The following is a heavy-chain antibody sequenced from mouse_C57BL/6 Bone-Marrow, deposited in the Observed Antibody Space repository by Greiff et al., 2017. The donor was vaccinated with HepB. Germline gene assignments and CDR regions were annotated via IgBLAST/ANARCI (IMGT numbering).Heavy chain of an antibody. CDR1: GYTFTSYW. CDR2: IHPNSGST. J-gene: IGHJ2*01. V-gene: IGHV1-64*01. CDR3: ERWRDY. Sequence: QVHVKQSGAELVKPGASVKLSCKASGYTFTSYWMHWVKQRPGQGLEWIGMIHPNSGSTNYNEKFKSKATLTVDKSSSTAYMQLSSLTSEDSAVYYCERWRDYWGQGTTLTVSS.